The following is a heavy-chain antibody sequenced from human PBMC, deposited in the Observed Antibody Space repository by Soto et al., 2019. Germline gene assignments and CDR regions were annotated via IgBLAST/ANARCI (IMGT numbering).Heavy chain of an antibody. J-gene: IGHJ4*02. CDR3: ARQLGYCGGGNCYWDY. CDR1: GGSLSSYY. Sequence: PSETLSLTCTVSGGSLSSYYWSWIRQPPGKGLEWIGYIYYSESTNYNPSLKSRVTISVDTPKNQFSLKLNSVTAADTALYFCARQLGYCGGGNCYWDYWGQGTLVTVSS. V-gene: IGHV4-59*08. CDR2: IYYSEST. D-gene: IGHD2-15*01.